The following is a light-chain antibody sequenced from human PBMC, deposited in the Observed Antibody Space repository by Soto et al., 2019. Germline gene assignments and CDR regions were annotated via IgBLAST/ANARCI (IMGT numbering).Light chain of an antibody. V-gene: IGKV1-16*01. J-gene: IGKJ5*01. CDR3: QQYDSYPIA. Sequence: DIQMTQSPSSLSAAVGDRVTMTCRASQDISRYVVWFQQRPGKAPKSLMYSASTLQSGVPSRFSGSGSGTVFTLTISNLQPEDFATYYCQQYDSYPIAFDQGTRLEIK. CDR2: SAS. CDR1: QDISRY.